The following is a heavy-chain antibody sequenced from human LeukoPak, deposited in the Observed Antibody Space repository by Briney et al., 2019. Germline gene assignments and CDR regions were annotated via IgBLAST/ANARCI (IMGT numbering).Heavy chain of an antibody. V-gene: IGHV3-7*03. J-gene: IGHJ4*02. CDR3: VRDMGWFRFDS. D-gene: IGHD3-3*01. CDR1: GFTFSNHW. Sequence: PGGSLRLSCAASGFTFSNHWMTWVRQAPGKGLEWVAHIHPDGSQTQYVDSVRGRFTISRDNAKNSLYLQMNSLRAEDTALYYCVRDMGWFRFDSWGRGILLTVSS. CDR2: IHPDGSQT.